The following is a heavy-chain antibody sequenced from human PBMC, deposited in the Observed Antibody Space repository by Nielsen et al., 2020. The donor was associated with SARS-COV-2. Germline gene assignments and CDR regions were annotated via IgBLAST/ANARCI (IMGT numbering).Heavy chain of an antibody. D-gene: IGHD3-10*01. V-gene: IGHV3-30-3*01. J-gene: IGHJ3*02. CDR2: ISYDGSNK. Sequence: GGSLRLSCAASGFTFSSYAMHWVRQAPGKGLEWVAVISYDGSNKYYADSVKGRFTISRDNSKNTLYLQMNSLRAEDTAVYYCARVWGTGGGLWFGAIPLGAFDIWGQGTMVTVSS. CDR3: ARVWGTGGGLWFGAIPLGAFDI. CDR1: GFTFSSYA.